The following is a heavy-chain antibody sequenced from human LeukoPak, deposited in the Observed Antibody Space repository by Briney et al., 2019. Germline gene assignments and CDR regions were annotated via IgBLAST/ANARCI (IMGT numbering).Heavy chain of an antibody. D-gene: IGHD4-23*01. J-gene: IGHJ4*02. CDR2: INTYSGNS. CDR3: ARGGPDTVARTYYFDY. V-gene: IGHV1-18*01. Sequence: ASVNVSRKASGYTFTNYGVSWVRQAPGQGLEWMGWINTYSGNSNYAQRIQGRVIMTADTSTSTAYMELRSLSSGDTAVYYCARGGPDTVARTYYFDYWGQGTLVTVSS. CDR1: GYTFTNYG.